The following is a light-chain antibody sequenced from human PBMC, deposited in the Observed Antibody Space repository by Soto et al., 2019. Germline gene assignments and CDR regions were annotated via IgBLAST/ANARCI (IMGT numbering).Light chain of an antibody. Sequence: QSALTQPASVSGSPGQSITISCTGTSSDVGSYKLVSWYQQHPGKAPKLMIYEGSKRPSGVSNRFSRSKSGNTASLTISGLQAEDEADYYCCSYAGSSTLIMIFGGGTKVTVL. J-gene: IGLJ2*01. CDR1: SSDVGSYKL. V-gene: IGLV2-23*01. CDR2: EGS. CDR3: CSYAGSSTLIMI.